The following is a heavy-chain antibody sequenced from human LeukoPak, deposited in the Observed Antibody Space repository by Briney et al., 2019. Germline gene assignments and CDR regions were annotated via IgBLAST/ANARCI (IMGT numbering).Heavy chain of an antibody. J-gene: IGHJ3*02. Sequence: PSQTLSLTCTVSGGSISSGGYYWSWIRQHPGKGLEWIGYIYYSGSTYYNPSLKSRVTISVDTSKNQFSLKLSSVTAADTAVYYCARAEDRRLSDAFDIWGQGTMVTVSS. CDR2: IYYSGST. V-gene: IGHV4-31*03. CDR1: GGSISSGGYY. D-gene: IGHD3-16*01. CDR3: ARAEDRRLSDAFDI.